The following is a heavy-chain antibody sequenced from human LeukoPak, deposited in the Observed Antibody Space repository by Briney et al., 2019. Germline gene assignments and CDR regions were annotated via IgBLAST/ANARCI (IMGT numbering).Heavy chain of an antibody. J-gene: IGHJ4*02. CDR1: GFTFSSYG. CDR3: AKDRAASLDY. CDR2: ISYDGSNK. V-gene: IGHV3-30*18. Sequence: PGRSLRLSCAASGFTFSSYGMHWVRQAPGKGLEWVAVISYDGSNKHYADSVKGRFTISRDNSKNTLYLQMNSLRAEDTAVYYCAKDRAASLDYWGQGTLVTVSS. D-gene: IGHD6-13*01.